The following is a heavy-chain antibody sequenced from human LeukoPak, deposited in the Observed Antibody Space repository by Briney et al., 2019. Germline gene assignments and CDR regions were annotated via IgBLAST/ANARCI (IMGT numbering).Heavy chain of an antibody. Sequence: AGGSLRLSCAASGFTFSSYGMHWVRQAPGKGLERVAVIWYDGSNKYYADSVKGRFTISRDNSKNTLYLQMNRLRAEDTAVYYCARDVSGMDVWGKGTAVTVSS. V-gene: IGHV3-33*01. CDR3: ARDVSGMDV. J-gene: IGHJ6*04. D-gene: IGHD5/OR15-5a*01. CDR2: IWYDGSNK. CDR1: GFTFSSYG.